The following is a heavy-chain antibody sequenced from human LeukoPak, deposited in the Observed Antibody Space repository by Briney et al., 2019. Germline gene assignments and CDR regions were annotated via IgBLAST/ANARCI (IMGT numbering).Heavy chain of an antibody. J-gene: IGHJ4*02. V-gene: IGHV3-48*01. CDR3: ARDRDSGTYRGAFDY. CDR1: GFTFSSYC. Sequence: PGGSLRLSCAASGFTFSSYCMNWVRQAPGKGLEWLSYVSDSGGPSTISYAASVKGRLTISRDNAKNSLYLQMNSLRVEDTAVYYCARDRDSGTYRGAFDYWGQGILVTVSS. D-gene: IGHD1-26*01. CDR2: VSDSGGPSTI.